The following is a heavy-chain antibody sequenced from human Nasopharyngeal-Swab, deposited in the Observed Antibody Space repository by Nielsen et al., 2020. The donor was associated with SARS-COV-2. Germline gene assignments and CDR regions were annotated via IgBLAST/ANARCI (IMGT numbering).Heavy chain of an antibody. D-gene: IGHD4-11*01. CDR2: ISGSGGST. CDR3: AKDLTRLQYFSV. V-gene: IGHV3-23*01. Sequence: GESLKISCAASGFTFSSYAMSWVRQAPGKGLEWVSAISGSGGSTYYADSVKGRFTISRDNSKNTLYLQMNSLRAEDTAVYYCAKDLTRLQYFSVWGRGTLVTVSS. CDR1: GFTFSSYA. J-gene: IGHJ4*02.